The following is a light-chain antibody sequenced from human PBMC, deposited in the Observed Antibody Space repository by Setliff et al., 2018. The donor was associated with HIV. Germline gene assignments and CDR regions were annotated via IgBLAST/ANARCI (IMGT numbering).Light chain of an antibody. Sequence: QSVLTQPPSVSGSPGQSVTISCTGTNSDVGSYNRVSWYQQPPGAAPKLMIYEVSNRPSGVPDRFSGSKSGNMASLTISGLQAEDEADYYCSSYTSSNTYVVFGGGTKGTVL. J-gene: IGLJ2*01. V-gene: IGLV2-18*02. CDR3: SSYTSSNTYVV. CDR2: EVS. CDR1: NSDVGSYNR.